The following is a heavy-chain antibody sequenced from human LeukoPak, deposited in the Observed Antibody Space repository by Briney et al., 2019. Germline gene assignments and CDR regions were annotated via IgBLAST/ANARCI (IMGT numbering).Heavy chain of an antibody. D-gene: IGHD5-18*01. CDR1: GGSISSSSYY. J-gene: IGHJ5*02. Sequence: PSETLSLTCTVSGGSISSSSYYWGWIRQPPGKGLEWIGSIYYSGSTYYNPSLKSRVTISVDTSKNQFSLKLSSVTAADTAVYYCARGTDTAMVNEGWFDPWGQGTLVTVSS. CDR2: IYYSGST. V-gene: IGHV4-39*07. CDR3: ARGTDTAMVNEGWFDP.